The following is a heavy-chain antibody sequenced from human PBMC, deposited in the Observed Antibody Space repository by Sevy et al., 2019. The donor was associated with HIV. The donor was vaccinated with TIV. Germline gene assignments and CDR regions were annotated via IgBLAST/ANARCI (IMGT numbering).Heavy chain of an antibody. CDR1: GFTFSSYA. CDR2: ISYDGSNK. V-gene: IGHV3-30*04. J-gene: IGHJ4*02. Sequence: GGSLRLSCAASGFTFSSYAMHWVRQAPGKGLEWVAVISYDGSNKYYVDSVKGRFTISRDNSKNTLYLQMNSLRAEDTAVYYCARSRELLGGFDYWGQGTLVTVSS. D-gene: IGHD1-26*01. CDR3: ARSRELLGGFDY.